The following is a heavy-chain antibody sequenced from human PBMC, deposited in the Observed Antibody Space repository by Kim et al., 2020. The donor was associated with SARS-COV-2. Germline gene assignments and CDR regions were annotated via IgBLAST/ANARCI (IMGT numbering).Heavy chain of an antibody. D-gene: IGHD1-26*01. Sequence: YDKPSLKSRVTISVDRSKNQFSLKLSSVTAADTAVYYCARVLAPTNWFDPWGQGTLVTVSS. V-gene: IGHV4-30-2*01. J-gene: IGHJ5*02. CDR3: ARVLAPTNWFDP.